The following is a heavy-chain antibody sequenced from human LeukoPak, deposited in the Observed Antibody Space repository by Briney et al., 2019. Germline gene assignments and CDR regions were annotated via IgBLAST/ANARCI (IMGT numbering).Heavy chain of an antibody. J-gene: IGHJ4*02. CDR1: GYTFTSYA. CDR2: INTNTGNP. CDR3: AREMTTDMVPSLARDY. V-gene: IGHV7-4-1*02. D-gene: IGHD4-17*01. Sequence: ASVKVSCKASGYTFTSYAMNWVRQAPGQGLEWMGWINTNTGNPTYAQGFTGRFVFSLDTSVSTAYLQISSLKAEDTAVYYCAREMTTDMVPSLARDYWGQGTLVTVSS.